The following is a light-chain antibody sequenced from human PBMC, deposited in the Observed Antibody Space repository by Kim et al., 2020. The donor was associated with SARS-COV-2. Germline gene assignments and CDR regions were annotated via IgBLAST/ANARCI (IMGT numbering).Light chain of an antibody. J-gene: IGKJ4*01. CDR3: QQYHNLLT. Sequence: LSASLGDRVTTTCPASHDIGSYLNWYQQTPGKAPKLLIYDASNLETGVSSRFSGSVSGTPFTFSIITLQPEDFATYFCQQYHNLLTFGVGTKLEI. V-gene: IGKV1-33*01. CDR1: HDIGSY. CDR2: DAS.